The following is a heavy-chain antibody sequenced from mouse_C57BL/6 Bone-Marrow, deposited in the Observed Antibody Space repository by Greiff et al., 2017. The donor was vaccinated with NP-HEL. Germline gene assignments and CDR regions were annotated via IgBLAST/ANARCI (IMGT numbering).Heavy chain of an antibody. CDR2: IDPENGDT. Sequence: VQLQQSGAELVRPGASVKLSCTASGFNIKDDYMHWVKQGPEQGLEWIGWIDPENGDTEYASKFQGKATITAVTSSNTAYLQLSSLTSEDTAVYYCTTGYPDYAMDYWGQGTTVTVSS. J-gene: IGHJ4*01. CDR1: GFNIKDDY. CDR3: TTGYPDYAMDY. D-gene: IGHD2-2*01. V-gene: IGHV14-4*01.